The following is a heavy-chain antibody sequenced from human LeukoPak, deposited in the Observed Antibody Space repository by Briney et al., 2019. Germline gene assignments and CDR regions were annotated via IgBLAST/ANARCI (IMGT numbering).Heavy chain of an antibody. J-gene: IGHJ4*02. CDR1: GYTFTSYG. CDR2: IYPRDGST. Sequence: ASVKVSCKASGYTFTSYGISWVRQAPGQGLEWMGMIYPRDGSTSYAQKFQGRVTVTRDTSTSTVYMELSGLRSEDTAAYYCARDQEGFDYWGQGTLVTVSS. V-gene: IGHV1-46*01. CDR3: ARDQEGFDY.